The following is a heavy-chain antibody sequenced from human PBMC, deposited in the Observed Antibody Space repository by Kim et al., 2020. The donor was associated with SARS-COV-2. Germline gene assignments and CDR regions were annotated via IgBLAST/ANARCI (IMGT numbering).Heavy chain of an antibody. CDR1: GFTFSSYA. Sequence: GGSLRLSCAASGFTFSSYAMSWVRQAPGKGLEWVSAISGSGGSTYYADSVKGRFTISRDNSKNTLYLQMNSLRAEDTAVYYCAKDGGLAYCGGDCYPQYFRHGGQGTLSPSPQ. V-gene: IGHV3-23*01. CDR2: ISGSGGST. J-gene: IGHJ1*01. CDR3: AKDGGLAYCGGDCYPQYFRH. D-gene: IGHD2-21*02.